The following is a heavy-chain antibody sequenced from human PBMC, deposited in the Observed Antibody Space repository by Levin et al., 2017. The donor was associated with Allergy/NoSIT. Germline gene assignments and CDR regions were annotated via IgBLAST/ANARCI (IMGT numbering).Heavy chain of an antibody. Sequence: PSETLSLTCAVSGGSISSSNWWSWVRQPPGKGLEWIGEIYHSGSTNYNPSLKSRVTISVDKSKKQFSLKLSPVTAADTAVYYCARGDHYHSTLCDYWGQGTLVTVSS. D-gene: IGHD3-22*01. J-gene: IGHJ4*02. V-gene: IGHV4-4*02. CDR3: ARGDHYHSTLCDY. CDR2: IYHSGST. CDR1: GGSISSSNW.